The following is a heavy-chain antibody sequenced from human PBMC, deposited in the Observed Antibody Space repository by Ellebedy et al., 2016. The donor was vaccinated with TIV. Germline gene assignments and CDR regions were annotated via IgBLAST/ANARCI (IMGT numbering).Heavy chain of an antibody. J-gene: IGHJ4*02. CDR3: ARDHWGGWGSGPASQHDS. Sequence: GESLKISCVGSGPFIFSNYAMSWVRQAPGGGLEWLSSIRGHDETYYAESVRGRFTISRDNSKRTLYLQMNSLRAEDTATYYCARDHWGGWGSGPASQHDSWGQGTLVIVSS. D-gene: IGHD6-19*01. V-gene: IGHV3-23*01. CDR2: IRGHDET. CDR1: GPFIFSNYA.